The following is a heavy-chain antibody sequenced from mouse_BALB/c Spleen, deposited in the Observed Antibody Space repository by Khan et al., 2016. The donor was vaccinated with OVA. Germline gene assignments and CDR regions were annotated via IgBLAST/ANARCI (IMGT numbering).Heavy chain of an antibody. CDR3: ARQPYYHYYIMDY. Sequence: VQLQESGPGLVAPSQSLSITCTISGFSLTNYGVHWVRQPPGKGLEWMVVIWSDGSTAYNSALNSRLSIRKDHSKSQVFLKMNRLQTDDTAMYYCARQPYYHYYIMDYWGKGTSVTVSS. D-gene: IGHD2-10*01. J-gene: IGHJ4*01. CDR2: IWSDGST. CDR1: GFSLTNYG. V-gene: IGHV2-6-1*01.